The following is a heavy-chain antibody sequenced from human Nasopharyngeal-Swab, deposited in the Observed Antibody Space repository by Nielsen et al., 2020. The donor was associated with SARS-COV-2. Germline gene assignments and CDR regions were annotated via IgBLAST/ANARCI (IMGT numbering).Heavy chain of an antibody. CDR3: ARGGSSSWYSYYYYYMDV. D-gene: IGHD6-13*01. Sequence: ASVKVSCKASVYTFTSYAMNWVRQAPGQGLEWMGRINTNTGNPTYAQGFTGRFVFSLDTSVSTAYLQISSLKAEDTAVYYCARGGSSSWYSYYYYYMDVWGKGTTVTVSS. CDR2: INTNTGNP. CDR1: VYTFTSYA. V-gene: IGHV7-4-1*02. J-gene: IGHJ6*03.